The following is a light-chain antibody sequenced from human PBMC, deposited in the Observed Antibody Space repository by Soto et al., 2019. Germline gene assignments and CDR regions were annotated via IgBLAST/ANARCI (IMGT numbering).Light chain of an antibody. V-gene: IGKV3-20*01. J-gene: IGKJ5*01. CDR2: GAS. Sequence: EIVLTQSPGTLSLSPGERATLSCRASQTVSSSYLAWYQQKPGQAPRLLIYGASNRATGIPDRFSGSGSGREFTLTISSLQSEDSALYYCQQYSNWPTFGQGTRREIK. CDR1: QTVSSSY. CDR3: QQYSNWPT.